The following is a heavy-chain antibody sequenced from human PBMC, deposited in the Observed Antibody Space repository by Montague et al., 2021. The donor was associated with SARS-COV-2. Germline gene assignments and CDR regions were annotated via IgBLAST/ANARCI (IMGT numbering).Heavy chain of an antibody. CDR3: ARVGSSGWYAPGYFDY. Sequence: SETLSLTCTVSGGSITSSIYYWGWIRQPPGKGLEWFGSISYSGSTYYNPSLKGRVTISVDTSKHQFSLRLSSVTAADTAVYYCARVGSSGWYAPGYFDYWGQGTLVTVSS. CDR2: ISYSGST. CDR1: GGSITSSIYY. J-gene: IGHJ4*02. D-gene: IGHD6-19*01. V-gene: IGHV4-39*01.